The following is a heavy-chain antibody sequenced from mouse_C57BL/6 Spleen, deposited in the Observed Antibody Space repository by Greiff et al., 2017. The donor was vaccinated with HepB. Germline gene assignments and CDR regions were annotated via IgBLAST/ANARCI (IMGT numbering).Heavy chain of an antibody. Sequence: EVKLMESKGGLVQPGSSMKLSCTASGFTFSDYYMAGVRQVPEKGLEWVANINYEGRSTYYLDSLKSRFIISRDNAKNILYLQMSRLKSEDTATYYCAREASNYDYFDYWGQGTTLTVSS. CDR2: INYEGRST. CDR3: AREASNYDYFDY. V-gene: IGHV5-16*01. CDR1: GFTFSDYY. J-gene: IGHJ2*01. D-gene: IGHD2-5*01.